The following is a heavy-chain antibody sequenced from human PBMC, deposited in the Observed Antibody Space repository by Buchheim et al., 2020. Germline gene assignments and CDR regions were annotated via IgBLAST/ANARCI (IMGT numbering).Heavy chain of an antibody. CDR1: GFTFSSYG. J-gene: IGHJ4*02. Sequence: QVQLVESGGGVVQPGRSLRLSCAASGFTFSSYGMHWVRQAPGKGLEWVAVISYDGSNKYYADSVKGRFTISRDNSKNTLYLQMNSLRAEDTAVYYCAREGALETLDYWGQGTL. D-gene: IGHD4/OR15-4a*01. CDR3: AREGALETLDY. CDR2: ISYDGSNK. V-gene: IGHV3-30*03.